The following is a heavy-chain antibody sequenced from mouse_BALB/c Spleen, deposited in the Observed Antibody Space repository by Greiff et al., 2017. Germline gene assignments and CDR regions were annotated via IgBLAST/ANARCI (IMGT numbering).Heavy chain of an antibody. CDR2: ISSGSSTI. Sequence: EVQLVESGGGLVQPGGSRKLSCAASGFTFSSFGMHWVRQAPEKGLEWVAYISSGSSTIYYADTVKGRFTISRDNPKNTLFLQMTSLRSEDTAMYYCAREGGRGYYFDYWGQGTTLTVSS. CDR3: AREGGRGYYFDY. D-gene: IGHD3-3*01. V-gene: IGHV5-17*02. CDR1: GFTFSSFG. J-gene: IGHJ2*01.